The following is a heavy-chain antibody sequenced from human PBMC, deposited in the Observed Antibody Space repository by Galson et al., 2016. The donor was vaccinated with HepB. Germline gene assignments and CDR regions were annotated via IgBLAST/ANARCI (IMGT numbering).Heavy chain of an antibody. CDR2: IYFNGSN. V-gene: IGHV4-39*01. CDR1: GGSISRSGYY. Sequence: EPLSLTCTSSGGSISRSGYYWGWIRKSPGKGLEWIGSIYFNGSNYYNPSLKSRVTISADTSKNQLSLNLRSVTAADTAVYYCAGTSHGSGSGRHSYYYYGTDVWGQATTVTGSS. D-gene: IGHD6-19*01. CDR3: AGTSHGSGSGRHSYYYYGTDV. J-gene: IGHJ6*02.